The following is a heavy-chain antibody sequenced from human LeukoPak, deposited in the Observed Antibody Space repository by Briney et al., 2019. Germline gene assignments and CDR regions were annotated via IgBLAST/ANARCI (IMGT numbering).Heavy chain of an antibody. CDR2: IHPSDSDT. D-gene: IGHD5-12*01. CDR1: GYSFTSYW. V-gene: IGHV5-51*01. Sequence: GESLKISCKGSGYSFTSYWIGWVRQMPGKGLEYMGIIHPSDSDTRYSPSFQGQVTISVDKSISTAFLQWNSLKASDTAMYYCATVRTSGFEGNDYWGQGTLVTVSS. J-gene: IGHJ4*02. CDR3: ATVRTSGFEGNDY.